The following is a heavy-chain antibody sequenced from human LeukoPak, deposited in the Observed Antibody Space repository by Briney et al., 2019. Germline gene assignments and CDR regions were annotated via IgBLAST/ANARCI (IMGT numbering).Heavy chain of an antibody. V-gene: IGHV4-61*02. Sequence: SETLSLTCTVSGDSISSGDYYWRWIRQPAGKGLEWIGRISSSGSTNYNPSLKSRVTISVDTSKNQFSLKLSSVTAADTAVYYCARVHPVTMDSSRGSAFDIWGQGTMVTVSS. CDR1: GDSISSGDYY. D-gene: IGHD4-17*01. J-gene: IGHJ3*02. CDR2: ISSSGST. CDR3: ARVHPVTMDSSRGSAFDI.